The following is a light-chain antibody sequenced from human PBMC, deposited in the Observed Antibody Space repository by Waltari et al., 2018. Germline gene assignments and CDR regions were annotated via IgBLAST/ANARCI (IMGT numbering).Light chain of an antibody. CDR1: WSNIGTNV. Sequence: QSLLTQPPSASGTPGQTVTISCSGSWSNIGTNVVSWYQQLPGTAPKLLIHSNKQRPSGVPDRFACSKCGTSASLAISGLQSADEADYYCSAWDDSLNGHVIFGGGTKLTVL. CDR2: SNK. J-gene: IGLJ2*01. CDR3: SAWDDSLNGHVI. V-gene: IGLV1-44*01.